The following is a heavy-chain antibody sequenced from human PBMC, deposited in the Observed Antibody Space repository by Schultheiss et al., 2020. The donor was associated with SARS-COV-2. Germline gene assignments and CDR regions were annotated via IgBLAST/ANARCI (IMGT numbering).Heavy chain of an antibody. J-gene: IGHJ4*02. CDR2: IWYDGSNK. V-gene: IGHV3-33*03. D-gene: IGHD5-24*01. CDR1: GFTFSSYG. Sequence: GGSLRLSCAASGFTFSSYGMHWVRQAPGKGLEWVAVIWYDGSNKYYADSVKGRFTISRDNAKNSLYLQMNSLRAEDTALYYCAKDKDPGRDGYNFDYWGQGTLVTVSS. CDR3: AKDKDPGRDGYNFDY.